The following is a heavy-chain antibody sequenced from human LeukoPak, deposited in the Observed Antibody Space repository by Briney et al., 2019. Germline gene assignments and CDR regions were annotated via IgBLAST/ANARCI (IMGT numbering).Heavy chain of an antibody. Sequence: SETLSLTCTVSGGSISSYYWSWIRQPPGKGLEWIGYIYYSGSTNYNPSLKSRVTISVDTSKNQFSLKLSSVTAADTAVYYCARAHMITSYYYYYMDVWGKGTTVTVSS. V-gene: IGHV4-59*01. J-gene: IGHJ6*03. CDR3: ARAHMITSYYYYYMDV. D-gene: IGHD3-16*01. CDR2: IYYSGST. CDR1: GGSISSYY.